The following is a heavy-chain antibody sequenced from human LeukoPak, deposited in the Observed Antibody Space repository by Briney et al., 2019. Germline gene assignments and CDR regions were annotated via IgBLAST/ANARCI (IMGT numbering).Heavy chain of an antibody. CDR1: GFTFDDYA. V-gene: IGHV3-9*01. Sequence: GRSLRLSCAASGFTFDDYAMHWVRQAPGKGLEWVSGISWNSGSIGYADSVKGRFTISRDNAKNSLYLQMNSLRAKDTALYYCAKAYDILTGYCDYWGQGTLVTVSS. CDR2: ISWNSGSI. D-gene: IGHD3-9*01. J-gene: IGHJ4*02. CDR3: AKAYDILTGYCDY.